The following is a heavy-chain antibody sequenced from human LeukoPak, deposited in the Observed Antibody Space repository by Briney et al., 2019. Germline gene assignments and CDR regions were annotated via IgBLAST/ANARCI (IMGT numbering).Heavy chain of an antibody. V-gene: IGHV4-59*01. D-gene: IGHD2-21*02. CDR3: AREAYCGGDCYSGFDY. CDR1: GGCINSYF. J-gene: IGHJ4*02. Sequence: PSETLSLTCTVSGGCINSYFWSWIRQPPGKGLEWIGYIYYSGSTNYNPSLKSRVTISVDTSKNQFSLKLSSVTAADTAVYYCAREAYCGGDCYSGFDYWGQGTLVTVSS. CDR2: IYYSGST.